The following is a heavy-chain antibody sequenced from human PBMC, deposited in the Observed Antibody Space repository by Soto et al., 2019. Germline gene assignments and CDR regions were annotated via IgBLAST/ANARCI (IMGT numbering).Heavy chain of an antibody. D-gene: IGHD1-1*01. CDR3: AAPEQNTNVSDY. Sequence: QVQLVQSGAEVKKPGSSVKVSCKASGGTFSSYTISWVRQAPGQGLEWMGRIIPILGIANYAQKFQGRVTITADKSTSTAYMELSSLRSEDTAVYYCAAPEQNTNVSDYWGQGTLVTVSS. CDR2: IIPILGIA. CDR1: GGTFSSYT. V-gene: IGHV1-69*02. J-gene: IGHJ4*02.